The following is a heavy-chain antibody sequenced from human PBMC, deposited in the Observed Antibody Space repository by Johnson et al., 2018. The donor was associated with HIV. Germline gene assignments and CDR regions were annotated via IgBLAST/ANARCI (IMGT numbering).Heavy chain of an antibody. V-gene: IGHV3-66*01. J-gene: IGHJ3*02. D-gene: IGHD1-26*01. Sequence: VRLVESGGGLVHPGGSLRLSCAASGFTVSSNYMNWVRQAPGKGLEWVSVIYSGGTTYYADSVKGRFTISRDNSKNTLYLQMNSLRAEDTALYYCARDRTGGAFDIWGQGTMVTVSS. CDR1: GFTVSSNY. CDR3: ARDRTGGAFDI. CDR2: IYSGGTT.